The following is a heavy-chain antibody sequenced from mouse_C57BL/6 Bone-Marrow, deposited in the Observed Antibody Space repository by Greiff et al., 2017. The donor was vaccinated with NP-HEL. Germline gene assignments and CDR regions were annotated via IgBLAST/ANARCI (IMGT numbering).Heavy chain of an antibody. V-gene: IGHV5-17*01. CDR1: GFTFSDYG. J-gene: IGHJ4*01. D-gene: IGHD2-1*01. Sequence: EVQVVESGGGLVKPGGSLKLSCAASGFTFSDYGMHWVRQAPEKGLEWVAYISSGSSTISYAATVKGRFTISRDNAKNTLFLQMTSLRSEDTAMYYCARPNYRAMDYWGQGTSVTVSS. CDR2: ISSGSSTI. CDR3: ARPNYRAMDY.